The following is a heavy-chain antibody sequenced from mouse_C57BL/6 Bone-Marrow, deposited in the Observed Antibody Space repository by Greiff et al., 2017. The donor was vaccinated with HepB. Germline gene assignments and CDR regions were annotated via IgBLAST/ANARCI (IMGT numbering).Heavy chain of an antibody. Sequence: VQLQHSVAELVRPGASVKLSCTASGFNFKNTYMHWVKQRPEQGLEWIGRIDPANGNTTYAPKFQGKATIAAVTSSNTAYLQLSSLTSEDTAIYYCARGSFYAMDYWGRGTSVTVSS. J-gene: IGHJ4*01. CDR2: IDPANGNT. V-gene: IGHV14-3*01. CDR1: GFNFKNTY. D-gene: IGHD1-1*01. CDR3: ARGSFYAMDY.